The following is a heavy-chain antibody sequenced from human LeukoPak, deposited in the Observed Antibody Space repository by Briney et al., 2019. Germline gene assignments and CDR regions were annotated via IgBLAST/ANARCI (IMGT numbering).Heavy chain of an antibody. D-gene: IGHD2-2*01. Sequence: ASVKVSCKASGYTFTGYYMHWVRQAPGQGLEWMGWINPNSGGTNYGQKFQGRVTMTRDTSISTAYMELSRLSSDDTAVYYCARVVVVPAVGSHNWFDPWGQGTLVTVSS. CDR2: INPNSGGT. CDR1: GYTFTGYY. V-gene: IGHV1-2*02. CDR3: ARVVVVPAVGSHNWFDP. J-gene: IGHJ5*02.